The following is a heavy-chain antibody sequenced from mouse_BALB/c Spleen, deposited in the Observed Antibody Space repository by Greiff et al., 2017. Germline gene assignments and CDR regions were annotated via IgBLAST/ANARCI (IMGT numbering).Heavy chain of an antibody. CDR3: ARGAWFAY. CDR1: ASTFPSSP. J-gene: IGHJ3*01. CDR2: INPSSGYT. V-gene: IGHV1-4*01. Sequence: VQLQQSGAELASPGAPGKISCKASASTFPSSPMHWVNQRPGQGLEWIGYINPSSGYTNYNQKFKDKATLTADKSSSTAYMQLSSLTSEDSAVYYCARGAWFAYWGQGTLVTVSA.